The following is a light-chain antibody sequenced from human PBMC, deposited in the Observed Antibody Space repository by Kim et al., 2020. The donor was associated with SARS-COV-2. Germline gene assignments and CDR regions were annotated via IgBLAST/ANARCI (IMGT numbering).Light chain of an antibody. CDR3: QQYGTSPET. CDR2: GAS. V-gene: IGKV3-20*01. J-gene: IGKJ4*01. Sequence: SPGERATPSCRASQSVSSNYLAWYQQKPGQAPRLLIYGASSRATGIPDRFSSGGSGTDFTLSINRLEPEDFAVYYCQQYGTSPETFGGGTKVDIK. CDR1: QSVSSNY.